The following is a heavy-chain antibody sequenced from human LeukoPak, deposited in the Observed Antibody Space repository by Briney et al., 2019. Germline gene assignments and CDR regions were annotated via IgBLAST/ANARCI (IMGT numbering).Heavy chain of an antibody. J-gene: IGHJ6*02. CDR3: ARVGIVGANYYGMDV. V-gene: IGHV4-30-4*01. CDR1: GGSISSGDYY. D-gene: IGHD1-26*01. CDR2: IYYSGST. Sequence: PSETLSLTCTVSGGSISSGDYYWSWIRQPPGKGLEWIGYIYYSGSTYYNPSLKSRVTISVDTSKNQFSLKLSSVTAADTAVYYCARVGIVGANYYGMDVWGQGTAVTVSS.